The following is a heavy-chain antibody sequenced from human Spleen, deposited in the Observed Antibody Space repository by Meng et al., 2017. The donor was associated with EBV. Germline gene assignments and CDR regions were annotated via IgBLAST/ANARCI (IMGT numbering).Heavy chain of an antibody. V-gene: IGHV1-69*06. CDR1: GGTFSSDA. Sequence: QVQLVQSGAEVKKPGSSVKVTCKTLGGTFSSDAISWVRQAPGQGLEWMGGLIPMLGAPNYAQKFQDRVTIIADKSTSIHYMELSSLRSDDTAVYYCASESGRGYTPDYWGRGTLVTVSS. CDR2: LIPMLGAP. J-gene: IGHJ4*02. D-gene: IGHD3-10*01. CDR3: ASESGRGYTPDY.